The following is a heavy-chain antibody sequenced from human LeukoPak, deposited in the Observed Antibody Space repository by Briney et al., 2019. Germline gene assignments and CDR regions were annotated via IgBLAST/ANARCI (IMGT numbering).Heavy chain of an antibody. D-gene: IGHD6-19*01. CDR1: GFTFSSYS. J-gene: IGHJ3*02. Sequence: GGSLRLSCAASGFTFSSYSMNWVSQAPGKGLEWVLSISSSSSYIYYADSVKGRFTISRDNAKNSLYLQMNSLRAEDTAVYYCARDKIAVAGTDAFDIWGQGTMVTVSS. CDR3: ARDKIAVAGTDAFDI. CDR2: ISSSSSYI. V-gene: IGHV3-21*01.